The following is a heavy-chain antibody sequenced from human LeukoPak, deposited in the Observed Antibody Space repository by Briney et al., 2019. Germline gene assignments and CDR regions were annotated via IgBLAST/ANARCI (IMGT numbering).Heavy chain of an antibody. D-gene: IGHD5-18*01. J-gene: IGHJ4*02. CDR1: GFTFSNYG. CDR2: IRYDGSNK. V-gene: IGHV3-30*02. Sequence: GGSLRLSCAASGFTFSNYGMHWVRQAPGKGLEWVAFIRYDGSNKYYADSVKGRFTISRDNSKNTLYLQMNSLRAEDTAVYYCAKRKGETAVVYFDYWGQGTLVTVSS. CDR3: AKRKGETAVVYFDY.